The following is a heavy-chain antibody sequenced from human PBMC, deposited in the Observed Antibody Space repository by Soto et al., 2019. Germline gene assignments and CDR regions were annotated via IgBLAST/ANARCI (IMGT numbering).Heavy chain of an antibody. CDR2: MSHSETT. CDR3: AGGYRRPDWFGS. D-gene: IGHD2-15*01. J-gene: IGHJ5*01. V-gene: IGHV4-31*03. CDR1: GGYISSAGSF. Sequence: QVQLQESGPGLMKPSQTLSLTCTVSGGYISSAGSFWSWVRQHPGKGLEWIGYMSHSETTHYNSSLKSRVTISMVTSKNPFSPHLGSVTAAGAAVYYCAGGYRRPDWFGSWGPGTLIIVSS.